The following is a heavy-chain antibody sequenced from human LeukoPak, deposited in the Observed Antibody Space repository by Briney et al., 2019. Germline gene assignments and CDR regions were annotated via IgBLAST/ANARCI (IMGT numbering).Heavy chain of an antibody. V-gene: IGHV3-21*01. CDR2: ISSSNTYI. D-gene: IGHD5-12*01. Sequence: GGSLRLSCAASGFTFSSYSMNWVRQAPGKGLEWVSSISSSNTYIFYADSVKGRFTISRDNAKNSLYLQMNSLRAEDTAVYYCARGPGGYGPFDYWGQGTLVTVSS. CDR1: GFTFSSYS. J-gene: IGHJ4*02. CDR3: ARGPGGYGPFDY.